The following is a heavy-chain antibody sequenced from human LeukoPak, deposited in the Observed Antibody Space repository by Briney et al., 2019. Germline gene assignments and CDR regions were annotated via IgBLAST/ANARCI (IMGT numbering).Heavy chain of an antibody. Sequence: GGSLRLSCAVSGFTFTSYAISWVRQAPGKGLEWVSTISGSGNRTYYANSVKGRFTLSRDKSKNTVYLQMNSLRAEDTAVYYCAKDPWVGATSYYFDYWGQGTLVTVSS. CDR1: GFTFTSYA. J-gene: IGHJ4*02. CDR3: AKDPWVGATSYYFDY. V-gene: IGHV3-23*01. D-gene: IGHD1-26*01. CDR2: ISGSGNRT.